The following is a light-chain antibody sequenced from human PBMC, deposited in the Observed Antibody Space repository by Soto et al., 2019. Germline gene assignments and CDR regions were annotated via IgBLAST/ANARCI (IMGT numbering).Light chain of an antibody. Sequence: DIQMTQSPSTLSASVGDRVTITCWASLTIGDSLSWFQQKVGKPPTLLIYGASALQSGVPARFSGSGSGTDFTLTINNMQREDFATYYCQQTYNLPRTFGQGTKVDI. CDR2: GAS. V-gene: IGKV1-39*01. CDR1: LTIGDS. J-gene: IGKJ1*01. CDR3: QQTYNLPRT.